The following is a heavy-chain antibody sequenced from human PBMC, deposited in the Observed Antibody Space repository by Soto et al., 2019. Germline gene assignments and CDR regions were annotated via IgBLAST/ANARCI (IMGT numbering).Heavy chain of an antibody. J-gene: IGHJ6*02. V-gene: IGHV1-69*01. CDR1: GGTFSSYA. D-gene: IGHD3-3*01. CDR3: ANSRYYDFWSGYYRYYYGMDV. CDR2: IIPIFGTA. Sequence: QVQLVQSGAEVKKPGSSVKVSCKASGGTFSSYAISWVRQAPGQGLEWMGGIIPIFGTANYAQKFQGRVTITADESTSTAYMDLSSLRSEDKAVYYCANSRYYDFWSGYYRYYYGMDVWGQGTTVTVSS.